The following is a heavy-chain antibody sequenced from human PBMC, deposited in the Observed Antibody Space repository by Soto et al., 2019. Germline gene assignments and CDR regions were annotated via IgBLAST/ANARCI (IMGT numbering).Heavy chain of an antibody. CDR3: ARGKGSSSGWGNYYYYGMDV. J-gene: IGHJ6*02. CDR2: IDQGGYT. CDR1: VGSFSGYS. Sequence: SETLSLTCAVYVGSFSGYSWTLIRQPPGKGLEWIGEIDQGGYTNYNPSLKSRVTLSVDTHKKQFSVKLSSATAAYTAVYPCARGKGSSSGWGNYYYYGMDVWGQGTTVTVSS. D-gene: IGHD6-19*01. V-gene: IGHV4-34*01.